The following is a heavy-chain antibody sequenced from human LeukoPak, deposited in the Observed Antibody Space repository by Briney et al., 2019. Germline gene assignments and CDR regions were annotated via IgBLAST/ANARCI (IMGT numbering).Heavy chain of an antibody. CDR2: ISSSSSTI. CDR3: ARDFGGWYFDY. Sequence: GGSLRLSCAASGFTFSSYSMNWVRQAPGKGLEWVSYISSSSSTIYYADSVKGRFTISRDNAKNSLYLQMNSLRAEDTAVYYCARDFGGWYFDYWGQGTLVTVSS. CDR1: GFTFSSYS. D-gene: IGHD6-19*01. J-gene: IGHJ4*02. V-gene: IGHV3-48*01.